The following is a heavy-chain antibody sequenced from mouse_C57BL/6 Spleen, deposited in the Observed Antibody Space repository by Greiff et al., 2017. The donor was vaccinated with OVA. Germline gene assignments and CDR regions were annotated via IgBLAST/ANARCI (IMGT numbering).Heavy chain of an antibody. CDR1: GYAFSSYW. CDR3: AREETGTEAWFAY. CDR2: IYPGDGDT. Sequence: VQLQQSGAELVKPGASVKISCKASGYAFSSYWMNWVKQRPGKGLEWIGQIYPGDGDTNYNGKFKGKATLTADKSSSTAYMQLSSLTSEDSAVYFCAREETGTEAWFAYWGQGTLVTVSA. D-gene: IGHD4-1*01. V-gene: IGHV1-80*01. J-gene: IGHJ3*01.